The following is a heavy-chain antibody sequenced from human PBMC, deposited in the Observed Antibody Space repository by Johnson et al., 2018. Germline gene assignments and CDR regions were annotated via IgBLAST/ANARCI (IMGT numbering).Heavy chain of an antibody. CDR3: ARARSWGIQLYYYYYGMDV. Sequence: QVQLVESGGGVVQPGRSLRLSCAASGFTFSSYGMHWVRQAPGKGLEWVAVIWYDGSNKYYADSVKGRFTISRDHSKNTMYLQMNSLRAEDTAVYYCARARSWGIQLYYYYYGMDVWGQGTTVTVSS. CDR2: IWYDGSNK. CDR1: GFTFSSYG. J-gene: IGHJ6*02. V-gene: IGHV3-33*01. D-gene: IGHD5-18*01.